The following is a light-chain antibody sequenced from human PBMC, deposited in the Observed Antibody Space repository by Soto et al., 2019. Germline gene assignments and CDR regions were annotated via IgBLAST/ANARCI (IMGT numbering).Light chain of an antibody. CDR3: QTWGTGIQV. J-gene: IGLJ3*02. V-gene: IGLV4-69*01. CDR1: SGHSTYA. Sequence: QLVLTQSPSASASLGASVKLTCTLSSGHSTYAIAWYQQEPQKGPRYLMNLNSDGSHSRGDGIPDRFSGSSSGAERYLTISSLQSEDEADYYCQTWGTGIQVFGGGTKLTVL. CDR2: LNSDGSH.